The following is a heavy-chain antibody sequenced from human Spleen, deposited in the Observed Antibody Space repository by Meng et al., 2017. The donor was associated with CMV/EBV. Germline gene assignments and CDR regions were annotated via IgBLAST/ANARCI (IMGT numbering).Heavy chain of an antibody. CDR2: TNHSGSS. J-gene: IGHJ4*02. CDR1: GGSINSYY. Sequence: GSLRLSCAVSGGSINSYYWNWIRQPPGKGLEWIGYTNHSGSSKYNPAPKSRVIISVDTSKNQFPLKLSSVTAADTAVYYCARVRGSGRAGGGGSLIDAIVDKVATKGYHFDYWGQGMLVTVSS. V-gene: IGHV4-59*01. CDR3: ARVRGSGRAGGGGSLIDAIVDKVATKGYHFDY. D-gene: IGHD5-12*01.